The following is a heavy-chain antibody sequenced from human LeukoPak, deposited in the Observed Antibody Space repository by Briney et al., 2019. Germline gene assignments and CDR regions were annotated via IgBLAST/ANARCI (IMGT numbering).Heavy chain of an antibody. D-gene: IGHD2-2*01. J-gene: IGHJ6*02. CDR1: GFTFSSYS. CDR3: ARDGCSSTSCYLGSLDYYGMDV. Sequence: GGSLRLSCAASGFTFSSYSMNWVRQAPGKGLEWVSSISSSSSYIYYADSVKGRFTISRDNAKNSLYLQMNSLRAEDTAVYYCARDGCSSTSCYLGSLDYYGMDVWGQGTTVTVSS. CDR2: ISSSSSYI. V-gene: IGHV3-21*01.